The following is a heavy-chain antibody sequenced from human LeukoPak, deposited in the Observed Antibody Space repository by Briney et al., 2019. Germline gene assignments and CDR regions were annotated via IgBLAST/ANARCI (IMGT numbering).Heavy chain of an antibody. V-gene: IGHV3-30*18. Sequence: GGSLRLSCAASGFTFSSYGMHWVRQAPGKGLEWVAVISYDGSNKYYADSVKGRFTISRDNSKNTLYLQMNSLRAEDTAVYYCAKDLLGGLYYDSSGYWVPFDYWGQGTPVTVSS. D-gene: IGHD3-22*01. CDR2: ISYDGSNK. CDR3: AKDLLGGLYYDSSGYWVPFDY. CDR1: GFTFSSYG. J-gene: IGHJ4*02.